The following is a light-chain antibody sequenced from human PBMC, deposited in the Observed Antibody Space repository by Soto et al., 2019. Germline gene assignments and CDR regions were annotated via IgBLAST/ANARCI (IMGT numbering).Light chain of an antibody. V-gene: IGLV1-40*01. CDR1: SSNIGAGYD. CDR2: GNT. J-gene: IGLJ3*02. CDR3: QSHDSSLSGWV. Sequence: QSVVTQPPSVSGAPGQRVTISCTGSSSNIGAGYDVHWYQQLPGTAPKLLVYGNTNRPSGVPERFSGSKSGTSASLAITGLQGGDEGDYYCQSHDSSLSGWVFGGGTKLTVL.